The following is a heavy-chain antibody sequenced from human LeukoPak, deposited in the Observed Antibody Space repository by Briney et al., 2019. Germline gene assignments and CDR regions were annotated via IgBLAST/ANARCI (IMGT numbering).Heavy chain of an antibody. CDR2: IYYSGST. V-gene: IGHV4-39*01. CDR1: GGSISSSSCY. J-gene: IGHJ4*02. Sequence: PSETLSLTCTVSGGSISSSSCYWGWIRQPPGKGLEWTGSIYYSGSTYYNLSLKSRVTISVDTSKNQFSLKLSSVTAADTAVYYCARSHRSGWYAYWGQGTLVTVSS. CDR3: ARSHRSGWYAY. D-gene: IGHD6-19*01.